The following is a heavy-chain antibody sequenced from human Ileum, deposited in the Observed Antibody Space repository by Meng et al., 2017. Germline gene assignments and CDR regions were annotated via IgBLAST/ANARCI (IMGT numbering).Heavy chain of an antibody. CDR2: ITSSGRFI. CDR1: GFSFSTYT. CDR3: ANELRYYFEY. D-gene: IGHD4-23*01. Sequence: EVLLVESGGGLVKPGRSLRLSCAASGFSFSTYTMHWVRQAPGKGLEWVSSITSSGRFIFYADSVKGRFTISRDNAKSSLYLQMNRLRDGDTAVYYCANELRYYFEYWGQGALVTVSS. J-gene: IGHJ4*02. V-gene: IGHV3-21*02.